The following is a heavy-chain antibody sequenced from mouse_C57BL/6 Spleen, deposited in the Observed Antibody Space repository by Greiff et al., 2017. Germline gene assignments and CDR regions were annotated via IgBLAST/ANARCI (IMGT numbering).Heavy chain of an antibody. V-gene: IGHV1-5*01. D-gene: IGHD1-1*01. CDR2: IYPGNSDT. CDR3: TRTGTVVATDAMDY. Sequence: EVQLQQSGTVLARPGASVKMSCKTSGYTFTSYWMHWVKQRPGQGLEWIGAIYPGNSDTSYNQKFKGKAKLTAVTSASTAYMELSSLTNEASAVYYGTRTGTVVATDAMDYWGQGTSVTVSS. J-gene: IGHJ4*01. CDR1: GYTFTSYW.